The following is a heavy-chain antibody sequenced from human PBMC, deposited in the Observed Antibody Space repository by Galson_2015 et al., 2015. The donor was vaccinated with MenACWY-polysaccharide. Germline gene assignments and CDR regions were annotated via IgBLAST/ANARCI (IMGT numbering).Heavy chain of an antibody. V-gene: IGHV3-11*01. CDR3: ARDQGSWDIVVVPAAPDFDY. CDR1: GFTFSDYY. CDR2: ISRSGSTI. D-gene: IGHD2-2*01. J-gene: IGHJ4*02. Sequence: SLRLSCAASGFTFSDYYMSWIRQAPGKGLEWVSYISRSGSTIYYADSVKGRFTISRDNAKNSLYLQMNSLRAEDTAVYYCARDQGSWDIVVVPAAPDFDYWGQGTLVTVSS.